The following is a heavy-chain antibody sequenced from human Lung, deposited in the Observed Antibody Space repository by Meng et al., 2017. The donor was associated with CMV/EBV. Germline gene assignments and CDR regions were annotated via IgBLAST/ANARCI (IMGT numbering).Heavy chain of an antibody. CDR2: IRHDGSNK. CDR3: AKDQLLFGGPNAYFDD. J-gene: IGHJ4*02. D-gene: IGHD3-16*01. Sequence: GGSLRLXCAASGFTFDTYGMHWVRQAPGKRLEWVAFIRHDGSNKFYGDSVKGRFTISRDNSKNTLYLQMNSLRAEETAMYYCAKDQLLFGGPNAYFDDWGQGKXVNGAS. V-gene: IGHV3-30*02. CDR1: GFTFDTYG.